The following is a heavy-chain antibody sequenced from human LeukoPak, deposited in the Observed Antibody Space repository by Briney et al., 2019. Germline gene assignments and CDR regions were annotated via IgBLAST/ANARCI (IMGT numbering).Heavy chain of an antibody. D-gene: IGHD1-26*01. V-gene: IGHV3-7*01. CDR3: ARDKRVGPTHLDF. J-gene: IGHJ4*02. CDR1: GFTFSDYW. Sequence: PGGSLRLSCAASGFTFSDYWMSWARQAPGKGLEWVANIRQDGRGKYSVASGRFSISRDNAKNSLYLQMTSLRAEDTAVYYCARDKRVGPTHLDFWGQGTLVTVSS. CDR2: IRQDGRGK.